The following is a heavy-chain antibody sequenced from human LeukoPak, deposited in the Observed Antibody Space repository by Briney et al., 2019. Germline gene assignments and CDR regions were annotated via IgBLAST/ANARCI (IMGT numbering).Heavy chain of an antibody. Sequence: QSGGSLRLSCAASGFTFSSYAMHWVRQAPGKGLEWVAVISYDGSNKYYADSVKGRFTISRDNSKNTLYLQMNSLRAEDTAAYYCARESQPQYYYDSSGYYSFDYWGQGTLVTVSS. CDR2: ISYDGSNK. CDR3: ARESQPQYYYDSSGYYSFDY. J-gene: IGHJ4*02. D-gene: IGHD3-22*01. CDR1: GFTFSSYA. V-gene: IGHV3-30-3*01.